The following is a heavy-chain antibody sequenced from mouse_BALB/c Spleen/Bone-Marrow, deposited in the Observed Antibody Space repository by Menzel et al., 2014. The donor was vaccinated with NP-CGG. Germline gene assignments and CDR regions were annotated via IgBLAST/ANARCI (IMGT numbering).Heavy chain of an antibody. V-gene: IGHV1S34*01. CDR1: GYSFTGYY. J-gene: IGHJ4*01. CDR2: TSCYNGAT. D-gene: IGHD2-4*01. CDR3: ARGGTMISTDAMDY. Sequence: LVKTGASVKIPCKASGYSFTGYYMHWVKQSHGKSLEWIGYTSCYNGATRYNQKFKGKATFTVDTSSSTAHMQFNSLTSEDSAVYFCARGGTMISTDAMDYWGQGTSVTVSS.